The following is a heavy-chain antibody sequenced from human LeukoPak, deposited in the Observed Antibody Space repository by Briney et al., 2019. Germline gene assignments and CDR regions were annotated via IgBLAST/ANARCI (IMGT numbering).Heavy chain of an antibody. Sequence: PGGSLRLSCAASGFTFSSYIMNWVRQAPGKGLEWVSSITSSSDIYYADSVKGRFTISRDNAKNSLYLQMNSLRAEDTAVYYCARDGYASTRVFDYWGQGTLGTISS. J-gene: IGHJ4*02. CDR1: GFTFSSYI. D-gene: IGHD6-13*01. CDR2: ITSSSDI. V-gene: IGHV3-21*01. CDR3: ARDGYASTRVFDY.